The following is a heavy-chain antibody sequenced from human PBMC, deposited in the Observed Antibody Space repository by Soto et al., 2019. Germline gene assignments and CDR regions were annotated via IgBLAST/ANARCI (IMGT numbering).Heavy chain of an antibody. CDR2: ISSNGDST. V-gene: IGHV3-64D*06. CDR1: GFTFRSYA. Sequence: GGSLRLSCSASGFTFRSYAMHWVRQAPGKGLEYVSAISSNGDSTYYADSVKGRFTISRDNFKNTLYLQMSSLRAEDTAVYYCAREELPRKYYFDYWGQGTLVTVSS. CDR3: AREELPRKYYFDY. J-gene: IGHJ4*02. D-gene: IGHD1-7*01.